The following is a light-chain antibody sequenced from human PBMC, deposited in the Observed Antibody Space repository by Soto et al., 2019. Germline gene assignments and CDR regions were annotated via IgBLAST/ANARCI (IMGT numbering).Light chain of an antibody. Sequence: EIVMTQSPATLSVSPGERATLSCRASQTVRTNLAWYQQKPGQAPRLLIYGASSRVTGIPARFSGSGSGTKFTLTISSLQSEDFAIYYCQQCNNWPLTFGQGTKVDIK. V-gene: IGKV3-15*01. J-gene: IGKJ1*01. CDR1: QTVRTN. CDR2: GAS. CDR3: QQCNNWPLT.